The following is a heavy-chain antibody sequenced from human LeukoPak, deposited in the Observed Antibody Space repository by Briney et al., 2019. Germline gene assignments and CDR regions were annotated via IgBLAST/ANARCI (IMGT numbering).Heavy chain of an antibody. CDR3: ATDREIAEGAFDI. V-gene: IGHV1-24*01. CDR2: FDPEDGET. Sequence: ASVKVSCTVSGYTLTELSIHWVRQAPGKGLEWMGGFDPEDGETIYAQKFQGRVTMTEDTSTDTAYMELSSLRSEDTAVYYCATDREIAEGAFDIWGQGTMVTVSS. J-gene: IGHJ3*02. D-gene: IGHD2/OR15-2a*01. CDR1: GYTLTELS.